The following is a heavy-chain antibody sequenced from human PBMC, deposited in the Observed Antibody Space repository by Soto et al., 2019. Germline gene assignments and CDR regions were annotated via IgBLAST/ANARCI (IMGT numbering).Heavy chain of an antibody. CDR1: GFTVSSNY. Sequence: PGGSLRLSCAASGFTVSSNYMSCVRQPPGKGLEWVSVIYSGGSTYYADSVKGRFTISRDNSKNTLYLQMNSLRAEDTAVYYCAREQSDYGDYVHYYGMDVCSQGTTVTVSS. CDR2: IYSGGST. V-gene: IGHV3-53*01. D-gene: IGHD4-17*01. CDR3: AREQSDYGDYVHYYGMDV. J-gene: IGHJ6*02.